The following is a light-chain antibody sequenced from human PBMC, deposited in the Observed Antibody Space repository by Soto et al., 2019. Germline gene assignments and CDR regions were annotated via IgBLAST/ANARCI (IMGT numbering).Light chain of an antibody. CDR2: AAS. CDR3: QQSYSTPRFT. CDR1: QSISSY. V-gene: IGKV1-39*01. Sequence: DIQMTQSPSSLSASVGDRVTITCQASQSISSYLNWYQQKPGKAPKLLIYAASSLQSGVPSRFSGSGSGTDFTLTISSLQPEDFATYYCQQSYSTPRFTFGPGTKVDIK. J-gene: IGKJ3*01.